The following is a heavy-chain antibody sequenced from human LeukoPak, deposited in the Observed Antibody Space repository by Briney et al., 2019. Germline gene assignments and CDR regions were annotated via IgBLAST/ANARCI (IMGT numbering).Heavy chain of an antibody. CDR3: ARDFYRSVVVPAATDAFDI. CDR2: IIPIFGTA. Sequence: SVKVSCKASGGTFSSYAISWVRQAPGQGLEWMGGIIPIFGTANYAQKFQGRVTMTRDTSTSTVYMELSSLRSEDTAVYYCARDFYRSVVVPAATDAFDIWGQGTMVTVSS. V-gene: IGHV1-69*05. D-gene: IGHD2-2*01. J-gene: IGHJ3*02. CDR1: GGTFSSYA.